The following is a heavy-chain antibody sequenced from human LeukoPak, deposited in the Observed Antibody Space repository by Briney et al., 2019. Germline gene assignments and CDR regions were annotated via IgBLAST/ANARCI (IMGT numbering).Heavy chain of an antibody. Sequence: ASVKVSCKASGGTFSSYAISWVRQAPGQGLEWMGRIIPIFGTANYAQKFQGRVTITTDESTSTAYMELSSLRSEDTAVYYCARVDYIPYNWFDPWGQGTLVTVSS. CDR3: ARVDYIPYNWFDP. D-gene: IGHD2-21*01. CDR1: GGTFSSYA. CDR2: IIPIFGTA. V-gene: IGHV1-69*05. J-gene: IGHJ5*02.